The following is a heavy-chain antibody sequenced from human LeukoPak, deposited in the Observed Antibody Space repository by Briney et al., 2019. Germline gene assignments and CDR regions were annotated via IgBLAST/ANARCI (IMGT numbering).Heavy chain of an antibody. J-gene: IGHJ6*02. CDR3: ARSYYGSGTSYGMDV. CDR2: IKQDGSEK. Sequence: PGGSLRLSCEASGLTFSRYWMSWGRQAPGKGLEWVANIKQDGSEKYYVDSVKGQFTISRDNAKNSLYLQMNSLRAEDTAVYYCARSYYGSGTSYGMDVWGQGTTVTVSS. CDR1: GLTFSRYW. V-gene: IGHV3-7*04. D-gene: IGHD3-10*01.